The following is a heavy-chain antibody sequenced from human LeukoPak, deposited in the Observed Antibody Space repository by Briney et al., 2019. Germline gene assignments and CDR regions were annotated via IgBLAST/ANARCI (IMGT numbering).Heavy chain of an antibody. CDR2: IIDNGDTT. J-gene: IGHJ6*03. CDR1: GFNFNRYA. CDR3: AKLGGQEIYNYYVGV. V-gene: IGHV3-23*01. D-gene: IGHD3-16*01. Sequence: GGSLRLSCAASGFNFNRYAMSWVRQAPGKGLEWVSGIIDNGDTTYHANSVKGRFTISRDNSKNTLYLQMYSLRAEDTAVYYCAKLGGQEIYNYYVGVWGKGTTVAVSS.